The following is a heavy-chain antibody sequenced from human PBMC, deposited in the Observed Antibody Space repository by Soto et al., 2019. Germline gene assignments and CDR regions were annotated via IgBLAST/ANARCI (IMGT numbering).Heavy chain of an antibody. Sequence: GGSLRLSCAASGCTFSSYAMSWVRQAPGKGLEWVSAISGSGGSTYYADSVKGRFTISRDNSKNTLYLQMNSLRAEDTAVYYCAKGTSRYYYYYMDVWGKGTTVTVSS. CDR1: GCTFSSYA. CDR2: ISGSGGST. V-gene: IGHV3-23*01. D-gene: IGHD1-1*01. CDR3: AKGTSRYYYYYMDV. J-gene: IGHJ6*03.